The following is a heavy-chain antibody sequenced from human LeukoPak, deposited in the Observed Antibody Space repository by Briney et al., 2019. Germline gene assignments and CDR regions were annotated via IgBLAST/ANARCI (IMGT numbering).Heavy chain of an antibody. D-gene: IGHD5-12*01. J-gene: IGHJ6*03. CDR2: INPNSGGT. Sequence: ASVKVSCKASGYTFTGYYMHWVRQAPGQGLEWMGWINPNSGGTNYAQKLQGRVTMTTDTSTSTAYMELRSLRSDDTAVYYCARAIGGYATHYYYYMDVWGKGTTVTISS. CDR3: ARAIGGYATHYYYYMDV. CDR1: GYTFTGYY. V-gene: IGHV1-2*02.